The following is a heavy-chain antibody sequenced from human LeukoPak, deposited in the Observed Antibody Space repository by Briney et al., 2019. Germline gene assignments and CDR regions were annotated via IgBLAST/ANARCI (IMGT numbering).Heavy chain of an antibody. V-gene: IGHV3-23*01. CDR2: ISGSGGST. Sequence: GGSLRLSCAASGFTFSSYAMSWVRQAPGQGLEWVSAISGSGGSTYYADSVKGRFTISRDNSKHTLYLQMNSLRAEDTAVYYCAKDRPPYYDVWSGDRDNWFDPWGQGTLVTVSS. D-gene: IGHD3-3*01. CDR1: GFTFSSYA. J-gene: IGHJ5*02. CDR3: AKDRPPYYDVWSGDRDNWFDP.